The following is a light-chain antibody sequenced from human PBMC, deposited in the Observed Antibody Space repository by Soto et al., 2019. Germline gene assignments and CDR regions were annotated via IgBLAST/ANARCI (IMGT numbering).Light chain of an antibody. V-gene: IGKV3-11*01. CDR2: DAS. CDR3: QHRRNWPLT. Sequence: EIVLTQSPATLSLSPGERATLSCRASQSVSSYLCWYQQKPGQAPRLLIYDASNRTTGIPARFSGSVYGTDFSVTISSLRPENTAVYYCQHRRNWPLTFGGGTKVEIK. CDR1: QSVSSY. J-gene: IGKJ4*01.